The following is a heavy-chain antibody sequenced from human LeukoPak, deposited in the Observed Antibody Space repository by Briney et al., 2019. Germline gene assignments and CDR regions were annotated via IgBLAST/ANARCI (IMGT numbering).Heavy chain of an antibody. J-gene: IGHJ4*02. V-gene: IGHV4-30-2*01. Sequence: SQTLSLTCTVSGGSISSGGYYWSWIRQPPGKGLEWIGYFYHSGSTYYNPSLKSRVTISVDRSKNQFSLKLSSVTAADTAVYYCARDLGQSAGGVFDYWGQGTLVTVSS. D-gene: IGHD3-16*01. CDR3: ARDLGQSAGGVFDY. CDR2: FYHSGST. CDR1: GGSISSGGYY.